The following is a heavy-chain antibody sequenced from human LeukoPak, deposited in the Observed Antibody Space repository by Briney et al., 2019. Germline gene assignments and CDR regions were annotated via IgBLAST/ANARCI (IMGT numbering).Heavy chain of an antibody. V-gene: IGHV4-38-2*02. Sequence: SSETLSLTCTVSGYSISSGYYWGWIRQPPGKGLEWIANIYHSGNTYYNPSLKSRVTISVDTSRNQFSLKLSSVTAADTAVYYCARTTMVRGTYYMDVWGKGTTVTISS. CDR2: IYHSGNT. J-gene: IGHJ6*03. CDR1: GYSISSGYY. CDR3: ARTTMVRGTYYMDV. D-gene: IGHD3-10*01.